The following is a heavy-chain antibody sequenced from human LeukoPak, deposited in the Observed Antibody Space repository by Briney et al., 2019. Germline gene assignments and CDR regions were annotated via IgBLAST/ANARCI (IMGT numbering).Heavy chain of an antibody. CDR3: ARGKTIFGVVLRYGMDV. Sequence: GASVKVSCKASGYTFTGYYMHWVRQAPGQGLEWMGWINPNSGGTNYAQKFQGWVTMTRDTSISTAYMELSRLRSDDTAAYYCARGKTIFGVVLRYGMDVWGQGTTVTVSS. CDR1: GYTFTGYY. D-gene: IGHD3-3*01. CDR2: INPNSGGT. V-gene: IGHV1-2*04. J-gene: IGHJ6*02.